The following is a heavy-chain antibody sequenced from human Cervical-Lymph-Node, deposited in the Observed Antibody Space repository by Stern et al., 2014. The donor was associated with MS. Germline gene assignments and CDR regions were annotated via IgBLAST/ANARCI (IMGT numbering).Heavy chain of an antibody. CDR3: AENMDV. V-gene: IGHV1-2*02. CDR2: ISPKNGAI. Sequence: VQLVQSGAEVKKPGASVQVSCKASGFTFSNYYIHWLRQAPGQRPEWMGRISPKNGAINYAPKFKGRVTMTRDSSIGLVSLEVTGLRFDDTAVYYCAENMDVWGQGTMVTVSS. CDR1: GFTFSNYY. J-gene: IGHJ6*02.